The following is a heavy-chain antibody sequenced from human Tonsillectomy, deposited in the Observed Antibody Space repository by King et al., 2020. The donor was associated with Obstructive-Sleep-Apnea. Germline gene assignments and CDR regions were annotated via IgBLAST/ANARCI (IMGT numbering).Heavy chain of an antibody. CDR2: IYTTGST. Sequence: QLQESGPGLVKPSETLSLTCTVSGVSISSYYWSWIRQPAGKGLEWIGRIYTTGSTNYNPSLKSRVTMSVDTSTNQFSLKLSSVTAADTAVYYCARDHPSIGELSTHWGQGTLVTVSS. J-gene: IGHJ4*02. CDR1: GVSISSYY. V-gene: IGHV4-4*07. CDR3: ARDHPSIGELSTH. D-gene: IGHD3-10*01.